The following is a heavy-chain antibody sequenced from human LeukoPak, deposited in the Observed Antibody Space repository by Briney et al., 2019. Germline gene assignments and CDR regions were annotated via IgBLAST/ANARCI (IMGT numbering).Heavy chain of an antibody. Sequence: SLRLSCAASGLTVTNAWMNWVRQAPGKGLEWVSGISWNSGSIGYADSVKGRFTISRDNAKNSLYLQMNSLRAEDTALYYCAKDISFQGYYYGMDVWGQGTTVTVSS. CDR1: GLTVTNAW. V-gene: IGHV3-9*01. CDR2: ISWNSGSI. CDR3: AKDISFQGYYYGMDV. J-gene: IGHJ6*02. D-gene: IGHD2/OR15-2a*01.